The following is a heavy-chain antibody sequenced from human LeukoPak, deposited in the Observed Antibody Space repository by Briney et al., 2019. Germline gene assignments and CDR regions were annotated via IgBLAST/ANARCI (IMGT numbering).Heavy chain of an antibody. CDR1: GFTFSDYH. CDR3: ARPDNGSTWNDAFDM. J-gene: IGHJ3*02. CDR2: ISGSGGTL. Sequence: KSGGSLRLSCAASGFTFSDYHMTWIRQAPGKGLEWVSYISGSGGTLDYADSVKGRFTISRDNAKNSLYLQMNSLRAEDTAVYYCARPDNGSTWNDAFDMWCQCTMVTVSS. D-gene: IGHD6-13*01. V-gene: IGHV3-11*01.